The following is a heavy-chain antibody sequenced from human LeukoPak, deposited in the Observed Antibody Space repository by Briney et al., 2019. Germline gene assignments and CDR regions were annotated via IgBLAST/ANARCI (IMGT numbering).Heavy chain of an antibody. CDR1: GFTFSSYA. V-gene: IGHV3-30-3*01. J-gene: IGHJ5*02. CDR3: ARDLADSYDP. CDR2: ISHDGSNK. Sequence: GGSLRLSCAASGFTFSSYAMHWVRQAPGKGLEWVAVISHDGSNKYYADSVKGRFTISRDNSKNTLYLQMNSLRAEDTAVYYCARDLADSYDPWGQGTLVTVSS. D-gene: IGHD3-3*01.